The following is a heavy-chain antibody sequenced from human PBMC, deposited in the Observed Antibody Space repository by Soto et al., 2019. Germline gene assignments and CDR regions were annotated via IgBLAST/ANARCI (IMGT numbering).Heavy chain of an antibody. CDR3: ARDPPRGSDTGAFEM. Sequence: ASVKVSCKASGYSFPIHGISWVRQAPGQGLEWMGWNNPYNGNTNYAQKFQGRVTMTTDTSTSTAYMELTSLRSDDTAVYYCARDPPRGSDTGAFEMWGQGTMVTVSS. CDR1: GYSFPIHG. D-gene: IGHD1-26*01. J-gene: IGHJ3*02. CDR2: NNPYNGNT. V-gene: IGHV1-18*01.